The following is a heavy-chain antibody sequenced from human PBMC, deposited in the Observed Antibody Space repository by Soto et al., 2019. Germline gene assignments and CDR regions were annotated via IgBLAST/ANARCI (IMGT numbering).Heavy chain of an antibody. CDR3: AKVSIEYSASGDH. V-gene: IGHV3-23*01. Sequence: EVQLLESGGGLVQPGGSLRLACAASGLSFNSYAMVWVRQAPGKGLEWVSVISARGGNSYFADSVKGRFTISRDNPKNVLSLEMNNLRAEDTATYFGAKVSIEYSASGDHWCQGTLVLVTS. CDR1: GLSFNSYA. D-gene: IGHD5-12*01. CDR2: ISARGGNS. J-gene: IGHJ4*02.